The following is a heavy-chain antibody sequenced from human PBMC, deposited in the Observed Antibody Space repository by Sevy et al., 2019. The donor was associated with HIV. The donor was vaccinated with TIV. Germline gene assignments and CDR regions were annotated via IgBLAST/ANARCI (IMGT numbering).Heavy chain of an antibody. Sequence: SETLSLTCTVSGASISSYSWSWIRQPPGKGLEWIGYIYYSGSTNYNPSLKSRVTISVDTSKHQFSLKLSSVTAADTAVYYCVRGQYSYGYWREFDYWGQGTLVTVSS. V-gene: IGHV4-59*01. CDR1: GASISSYS. J-gene: IGHJ4*02. CDR3: VRGQYSYGYWREFDY. CDR2: IYYSGST. D-gene: IGHD5-18*01.